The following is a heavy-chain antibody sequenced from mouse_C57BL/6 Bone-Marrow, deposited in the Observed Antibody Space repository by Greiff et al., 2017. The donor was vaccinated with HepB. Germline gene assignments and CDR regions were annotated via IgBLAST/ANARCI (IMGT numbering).Heavy chain of an antibody. J-gene: IGHJ3*01. Sequence: QQSCKASGYTFTSYWMQWVKQRPGQGLEWIGEIDPSDSYTNYNQKFKGKATLTVDTSSSTAYMQLSSLTSEDSAVYYCALLAWFAYWGQGTLVTVSA. CDR1: GYTFTSYW. CDR3: ALLAWFAY. CDR2: IDPSDSYT. V-gene: IGHV1-50*01. D-gene: IGHD2-10*01.